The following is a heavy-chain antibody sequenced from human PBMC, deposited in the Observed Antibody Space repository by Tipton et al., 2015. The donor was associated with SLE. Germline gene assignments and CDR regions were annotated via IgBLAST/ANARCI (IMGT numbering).Heavy chain of an antibody. J-gene: IGHJ5*02. CDR1: GYTFTSYG. Sequence: QLVQSGAEAKKPGASVKVSCKASGYTFTSYGISWVRQAPGQGLEWMGWISAYNGNTNYAQKLQGRVTMTTDTSTSTAYMELRSLRADDTAVYYCARDPLVPPLSWFDPWCQGTLVTVSS. CDR3: ARDPLVPPLSWFDP. V-gene: IGHV1-18*01. CDR2: ISAYNGNT.